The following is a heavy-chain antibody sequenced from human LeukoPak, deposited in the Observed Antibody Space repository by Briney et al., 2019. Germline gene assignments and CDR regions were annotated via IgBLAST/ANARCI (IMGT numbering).Heavy chain of an antibody. V-gene: IGHV3-7*03. J-gene: IGHJ4*02. CDR2: IKQDGREK. CDR3: ATSYDMGWLIGY. CDR1: GFTFDDYA. D-gene: IGHD3/OR15-3a*01. Sequence: PGRSLRLSCAASGFTFDDYAMHWVRQVPGQGLEWVANIKQDGREKFYVASVKGRFTISRDNGKSSLYLQMNSLRAEDTALYYCATSYDMGWLIGYWGQGTLVTVSS.